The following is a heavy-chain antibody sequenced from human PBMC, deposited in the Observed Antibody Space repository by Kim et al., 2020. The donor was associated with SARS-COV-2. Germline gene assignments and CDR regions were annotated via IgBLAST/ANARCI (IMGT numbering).Heavy chain of an antibody. CDR3: AREFTLETHYYGMDV. J-gene: IGHJ6*02. D-gene: IGHD3-3*01. CDR2: IYYSGST. Sequence: SETLSLTCTVSGGSISSYYWSWIRQPPGKGLEWIGYIYYSGSTNYNPSLKSRVTISVDTSKNQFSLKLSSVTAADTAVYYCAREFTLETHYYGMDVWGQGTTVTVSS. CDR1: GGSISSYY. V-gene: IGHV4-59*13.